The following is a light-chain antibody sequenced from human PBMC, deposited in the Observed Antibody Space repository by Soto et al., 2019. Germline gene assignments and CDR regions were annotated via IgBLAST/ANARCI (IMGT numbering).Light chain of an antibody. Sequence: DIQVTQSPSSLSASVGDRVTITCRASQNIRTYLTWYQQKPGKAPKLLIYEASDLQSGVPSRFSGSGSGTDFSLTITSLQPEDFATYYCQQSFYAPPTFGQGTKVEIK. CDR2: EAS. V-gene: IGKV1-39*01. J-gene: IGKJ1*01. CDR3: QQSFYAPPT. CDR1: QNIRTY.